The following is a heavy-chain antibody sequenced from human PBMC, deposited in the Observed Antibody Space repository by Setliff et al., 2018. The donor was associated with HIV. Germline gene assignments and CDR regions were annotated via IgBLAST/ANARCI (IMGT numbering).Heavy chain of an antibody. CDR2: INPNTGGT. Sequence: ASVKVSCKASGYTFTSYGVTWVRQAPGQGLEWMGWINPNTGGTNYAQKFQGRVTMTRDTSISTAYMELRRLRSDDTAMYYCARDQTPLDAFDIWGQGTMVTVSS. CDR3: ARDQTPLDAFDI. D-gene: IGHD2-15*01. V-gene: IGHV1-2*02. CDR1: GYTFTSYG. J-gene: IGHJ3*02.